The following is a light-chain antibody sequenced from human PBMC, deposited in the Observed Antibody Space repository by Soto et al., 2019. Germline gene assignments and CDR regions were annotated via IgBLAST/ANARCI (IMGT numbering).Light chain of an antibody. CDR1: SSDFGGYNF. CDR3: GSYAGSNNFV. CDR2: DAT. Sequence: QSVLPQPPSASGFPGQSVTISCTGISSDFGGYNFVSWYQQHPGKAPKLMIYDATKRPSGVPDRFVGSKSGNTASLTVSGLQAEDEADYYCGSYAGSNNFVFGTGTKVTVL. J-gene: IGLJ1*01. V-gene: IGLV2-8*01.